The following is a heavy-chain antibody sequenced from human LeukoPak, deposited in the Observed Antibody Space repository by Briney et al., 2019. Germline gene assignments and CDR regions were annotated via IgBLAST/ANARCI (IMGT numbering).Heavy chain of an antibody. CDR2: IYYSGST. V-gene: IGHV4-59*08. CDR3: ARLRHYYDSSGYSPSDAFDI. D-gene: IGHD3-22*01. Sequence: SETLSLTCTVSGGSISSYYWSWIRQPPGKGLEWIGYIYYSGSTNYNPSLKSRVTISVDTSKNQFSLKLSSVTAADTAVYYCARLRHYYDSSGYSPSDAFDIWGQGTMVTVSS. J-gene: IGHJ3*02. CDR1: GGSISSYY.